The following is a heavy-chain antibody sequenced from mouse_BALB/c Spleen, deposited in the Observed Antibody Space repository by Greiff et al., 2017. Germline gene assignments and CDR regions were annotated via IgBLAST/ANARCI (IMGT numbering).Heavy chain of an antibody. CDR1: GFSLTSYG. V-gene: IGHV2-9*02. D-gene: IGHD2-14*01. CDR3: ARAYYRYDVGGAMDY. CDR2: IWAGGST. Sequence: QVQLKESGPGLVAPSQSLSITCTVSGFSLTSYGVHWVRQPPGKGLEWLGVIWAGGSTNYNSALMSRLSISKDNSKSQVFLKMNSLQTDDTAMYYCARAYYRYDVGGAMDYWGQGTSVTVSS. J-gene: IGHJ4*01.